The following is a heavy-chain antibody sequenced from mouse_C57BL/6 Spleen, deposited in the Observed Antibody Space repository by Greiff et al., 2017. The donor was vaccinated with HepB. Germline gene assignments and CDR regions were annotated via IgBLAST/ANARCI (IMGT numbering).Heavy chain of an antibody. Sequence: VQLQQSGAELARPGASVKLSCKASGYTFTSYGISWVKQRTGQGLEWIGEIYPRSGNTYYNEKFKGKATLTADKSSSTAYMELRSLTSEDSAVYFCARGGVYDGYPYAMDYWGQGTSVTVSS. CDR2: IYPRSGNT. V-gene: IGHV1-81*01. J-gene: IGHJ4*01. D-gene: IGHD2-3*01. CDR3: ARGGVYDGYPYAMDY. CDR1: GYTFTSYG.